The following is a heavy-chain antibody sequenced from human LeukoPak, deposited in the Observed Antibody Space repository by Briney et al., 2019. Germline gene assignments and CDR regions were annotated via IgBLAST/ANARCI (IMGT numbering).Heavy chain of an antibody. D-gene: IGHD3-10*01. J-gene: IGHJ4*02. Sequence: GGSLRLSCAASGFTFRNASMSWVRQAPGKGLEWVSAIGGSGGSTYYADSVKGRFTISRDNSKNTLYLQMNSLRAEDTAVYYCAKDRYYYGSGSDYWGQGTLVTVSS. CDR2: IGGSGGST. CDR1: GFTFRNAS. V-gene: IGHV3-23*01. CDR3: AKDRYYYGSGSDY.